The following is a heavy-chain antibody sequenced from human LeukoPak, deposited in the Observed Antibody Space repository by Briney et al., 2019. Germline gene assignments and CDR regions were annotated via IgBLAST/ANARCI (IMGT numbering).Heavy chain of an antibody. V-gene: IGHV1-69*13. CDR1: GGTFSSYA. J-gene: IGHJ2*01. CDR3: ARGSPHWGPVAPREEYFDL. Sequence: SVKVSCKASGGTFSSYAISWVRQAPGQGLEWMGGIIPIFGTANYAQKFQGRVTITADESTSPAYMELSSLRSEDTAVYYCARGSPHWGPVAPREEYFDLWGRGTLVTVSS. D-gene: IGHD6-19*01. CDR2: IIPIFGTA.